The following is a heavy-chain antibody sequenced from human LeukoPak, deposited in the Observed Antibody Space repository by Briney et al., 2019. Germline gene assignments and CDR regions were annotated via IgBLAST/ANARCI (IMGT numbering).Heavy chain of an antibody. J-gene: IGHJ4*02. V-gene: IGHV1-46*01. CDR3: ARDQEGFDY. CDR1: GYTFTSNY. CDR2: IYPGDGST. Sequence: ASVTVSCKASGYTFTSNYIHWVRQAPGQGLEWMGMIYPGDGSTSYAQKFQGRVTVTRDTSTSTVHMELSGLRSEDTAVYYCARDQEGFDYWGQGTLVTASS.